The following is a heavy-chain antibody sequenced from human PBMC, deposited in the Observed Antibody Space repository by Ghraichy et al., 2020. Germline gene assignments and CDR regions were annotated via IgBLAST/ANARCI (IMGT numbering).Heavy chain of an antibody. D-gene: IGHD6-13*01. Sequence: SETLSLTCSVSGGSISTSSDYWAWIRQPPEKGLEWIASIYYSGVTYYNPFLKSRVTISVDTSKSPFSLQLTSLTAADTAVYYCARAPGFASSHFDFWGQGTPVTVSS. J-gene: IGHJ4*02. CDR2: IYYSGVT. CDR3: ARAPGFASSHFDF. CDR1: GGSISTSSDY. V-gene: IGHV4-39*01.